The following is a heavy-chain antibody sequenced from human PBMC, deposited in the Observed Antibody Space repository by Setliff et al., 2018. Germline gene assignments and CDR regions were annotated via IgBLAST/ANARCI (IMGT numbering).Heavy chain of an antibody. Sequence: SETLSLTCTVSGASITNINYYWGLIRQPPGKGLEWIGSIFYSGRTFYNPSLKSRVTISVDTSKNQFSLTLSSVTAADTAVYYCARLPNYVWGSPVDYWGQGTLVTVST. CDR3: ARLPNYVWGSPVDY. V-gene: IGHV4-39*01. CDR1: GASITNINYY. J-gene: IGHJ4*02. D-gene: IGHD3-16*01. CDR2: IFYSGRT.